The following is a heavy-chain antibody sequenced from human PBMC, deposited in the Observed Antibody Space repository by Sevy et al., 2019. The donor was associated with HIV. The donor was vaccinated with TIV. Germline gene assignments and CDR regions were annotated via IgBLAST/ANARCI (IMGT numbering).Heavy chain of an antibody. Sequence: GGSLRLSCAASGFTFDDYAMHWVRQAPGKGLEWVSGISWNSGSIGYADSVKGRFTISRDNAKNSLYLQMNSLRAEDMALYYCAKGSMVRGVIITDDAFDIWGQGTMVTVSS. CDR1: GFTFDDYA. D-gene: IGHD3-10*01. CDR2: ISWNSGSI. CDR3: AKGSMVRGVIITDDAFDI. V-gene: IGHV3-9*03. J-gene: IGHJ3*02.